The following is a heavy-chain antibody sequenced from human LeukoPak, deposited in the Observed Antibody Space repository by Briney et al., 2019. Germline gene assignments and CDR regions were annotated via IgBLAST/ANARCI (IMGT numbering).Heavy chain of an antibody. V-gene: IGHV1-3*01. CDR2: INAGNGNT. Sequence: ASVKVSCKASGYTFTSYAMHWVRQAPGQRLEWMGWINAGNGNTKYSQKFQGRVTITRDTSASTAYMELSSLKSEDTAVYYCARDWSLTGYYEPFVYWGQGTLVTVSS. J-gene: IGHJ4*02. CDR1: GYTFTSYA. D-gene: IGHD3-9*01. CDR3: ARDWSLTGYYEPFVY.